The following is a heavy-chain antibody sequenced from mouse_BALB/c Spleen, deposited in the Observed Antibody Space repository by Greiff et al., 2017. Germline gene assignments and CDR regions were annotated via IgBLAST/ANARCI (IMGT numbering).Heavy chain of an antibody. Sequence: EVHLVESGGDLVKPGGSLKLSCAASGFTFSSYGMSWVRQTPDKRLEWVATISSGGSYTYYPDSVKGRFTISRDNAKNTLYLQMSSLKSEDTAMYYCATIGTTAYYFDYWGQGTTLTVSS. CDR2: ISSGGSYT. V-gene: IGHV5-6*01. CDR3: ATIGTTAYYFDY. CDR1: GFTFSSYG. D-gene: IGHD2-14*01. J-gene: IGHJ2*01.